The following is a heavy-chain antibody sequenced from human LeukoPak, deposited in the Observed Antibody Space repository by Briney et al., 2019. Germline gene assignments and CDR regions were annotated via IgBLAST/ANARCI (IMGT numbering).Heavy chain of an antibody. V-gene: IGHV3-23*01. J-gene: IGHJ4*02. CDR2: ISGSGGST. CDR3: AKSIPYYYDSSGCFDY. CDR1: GFTFSSYA. D-gene: IGHD3-22*01. Sequence: GGSLRLSCAASGFTFSSYAMSWVRQAPGKGLEWVSAISGSGGSTYYADSVKGRFTISRDNCKNTLYLQMNSLRAEDTAVYYCAKSIPYYYDSSGCFDYWGQGTLVTVSS.